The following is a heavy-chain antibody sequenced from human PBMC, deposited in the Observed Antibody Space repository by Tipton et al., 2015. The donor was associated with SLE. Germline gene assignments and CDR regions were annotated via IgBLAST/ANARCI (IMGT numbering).Heavy chain of an antibody. Sequence: QVQLVQSGAEVKKPGASVKVSCKAYGYTFTGYYMHWVRQAPGQGLEWMGWINPNSGGTNYAQKFQGRVTTTRDTSISTAYMELSRLRSDDTAVYYCARDRDYYGSGLRQWGQGTLVTVSS. D-gene: IGHD3-10*01. J-gene: IGHJ4*02. V-gene: IGHV1-2*02. CDR1: GYTFTGYY. CDR3: ARDRDYYGSGLRQ. CDR2: INPNSGGT.